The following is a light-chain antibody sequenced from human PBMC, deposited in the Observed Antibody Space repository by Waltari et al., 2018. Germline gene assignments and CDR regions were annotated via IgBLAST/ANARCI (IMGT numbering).Light chain of an antibody. J-gene: IGKJ5*01. CDR1: QNIENY. CDR2: AAS. Sequence: DIQMTQSPSSLSAAVGDRLIITCRASQNIENYLNWYQQKPGGAPKLLIYAASSLQSGVPSRFSGSGSGKDFTLTISNLQPEDFATYYCQQTYSTPTITFGQGTRLDI. CDR3: QQTYSTPTIT. V-gene: IGKV1-39*01.